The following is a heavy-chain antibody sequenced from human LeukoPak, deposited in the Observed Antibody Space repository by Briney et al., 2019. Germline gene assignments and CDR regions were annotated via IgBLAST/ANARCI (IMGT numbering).Heavy chain of an antibody. CDR1: GYTFATYS. D-gene: IGHD6-19*01. Sequence: ASVKVSCKTSGYTFATYSINWVRQAPGQGLEWMGWISGYSGSTNYAQKLQGRVTMTTDTSTTTAYMELRSLKSDDTAVYYCARGHSSGRDYYFDTWGQGTLATVSS. CDR3: ARGHSSGRDYYFDT. J-gene: IGHJ4*02. CDR2: ISGYSGST. V-gene: IGHV1-18*01.